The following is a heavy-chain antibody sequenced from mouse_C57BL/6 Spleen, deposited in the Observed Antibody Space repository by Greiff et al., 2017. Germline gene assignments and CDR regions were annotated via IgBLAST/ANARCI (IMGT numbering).Heavy chain of an antibody. D-gene: IGHD2-5*01. CDR2: ISYDGSN. Sequence: EVKLEESGPGLVKPSQSLSLTCSVTGYSITSGYYWNWIRQFPGNKLEWMGYISYDGSNNYNPSLKNRISITRDTSKNQFFLKLNSVTTEDTATYYCARGVGSSNYDYYFDYWGQGTTLTVSS. J-gene: IGHJ2*01. V-gene: IGHV3-6*01. CDR3: ARGVGSSNYDYYFDY. CDR1: GYSITSGYY.